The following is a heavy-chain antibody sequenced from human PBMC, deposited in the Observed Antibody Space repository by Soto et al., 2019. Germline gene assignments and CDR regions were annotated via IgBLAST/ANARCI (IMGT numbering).Heavy chain of an antibody. CDR1: GYSISSSNW. J-gene: IGHJ6*03. Sequence: SETLSLTCAVSGYSISSSNWWGWIRQPPGKGLEWIGYIYYSGSTYYNPSLKSRVTMSVDTSKNQFSLKLSSVTAVDTAVYYCARTYYYYYIDVWGKGTTVTVSS. V-gene: IGHV4-28*01. CDR3: ARTYYYYYIDV. CDR2: IYYSGST.